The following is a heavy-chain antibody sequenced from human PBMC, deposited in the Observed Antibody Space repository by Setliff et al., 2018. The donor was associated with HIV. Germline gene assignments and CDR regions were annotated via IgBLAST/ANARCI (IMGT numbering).Heavy chain of an antibody. CDR1: GESFSNYH. Sequence: ETLSLTCAVFGESFSNYHWNWFRQPPGGGLEWIGEISHSGNTDYNSSLKSRVTISVDTSKEQFSLEMRSLTAADTAIYYCARDQRLPGVQPPYWYFDLWGRGTLVTVSS. CDR2: ISHSGNT. J-gene: IGHJ2*01. D-gene: IGHD2-2*01. V-gene: IGHV4-34*01. CDR3: ARDQRLPGVQPPYWYFDL.